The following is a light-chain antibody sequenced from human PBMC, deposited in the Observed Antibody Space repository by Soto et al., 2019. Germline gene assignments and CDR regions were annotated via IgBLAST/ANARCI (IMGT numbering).Light chain of an antibody. CDR3: QQYGSSPIT. Sequence: EILLTQSPATLALSPGERATLSCWASQSVSARYLAWYQQKPGLAPRLLIYGASNRATGIPERFSGSGSGTDFTLTITRLEPEDFEVYFCQQYGSSPITFGQGTRLEIK. J-gene: IGKJ5*01. CDR2: GAS. CDR1: QSVSARY. V-gene: IGKV3D-20*01.